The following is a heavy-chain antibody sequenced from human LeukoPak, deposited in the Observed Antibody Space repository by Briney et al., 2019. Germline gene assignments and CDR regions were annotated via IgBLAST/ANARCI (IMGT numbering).Heavy chain of an antibody. CDR3: ARDFKSEYYDSSVFFDY. J-gene: IGHJ4*02. V-gene: IGHV3-23*01. CDR1: GFTFSSYA. CDR2: ISGSGGST. Sequence: PGGSLRLSCAASGFTFSSYAMSWVRQAPGKGLEWVSAISGSGGSTYYADSVKGRFTISRDNAKNTLYLQMNSLRAEDTAVYYCARDFKSEYYDSSVFFDYWGQGTLVTVSS. D-gene: IGHD3-22*01.